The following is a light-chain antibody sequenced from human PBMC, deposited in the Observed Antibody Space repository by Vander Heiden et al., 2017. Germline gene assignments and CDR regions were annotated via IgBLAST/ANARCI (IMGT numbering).Light chain of an antibody. CDR2: DAS. CDR3: QQRSNGHSEYT. CDR1: QSVSSY. Sequence: EIVLTQSPATLSLSPGERATLSCRASQSVSSYLAWYQQKPGQAPRLLIYDASNRATGIPARFSGSGSGTDFTLTISSLEPEDFAVYYCQQRSNGHSEYTFGQGTKLEIK. V-gene: IGKV3-11*01. J-gene: IGKJ2*01.